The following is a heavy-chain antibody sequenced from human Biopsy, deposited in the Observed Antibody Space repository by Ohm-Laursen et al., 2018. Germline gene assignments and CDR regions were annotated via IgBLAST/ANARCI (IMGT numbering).Heavy chain of an antibody. Sequence: SDTLSLTWAVSGGSFTGHYWSWIRQPPGKGLEWIGHISYTGYTSYNASLKSRVTISVDTSRNHFSLRLSSLTAADTAVYYCARGSNDFGGLYFPRWGQGTLLTVPS. CDR1: GGSFTGHY. V-gene: IGHV4-59*11. J-gene: IGHJ4*02. D-gene: IGHD4-23*01. CDR3: ARGSNDFGGLYFPR. CDR2: ISYTGYT.